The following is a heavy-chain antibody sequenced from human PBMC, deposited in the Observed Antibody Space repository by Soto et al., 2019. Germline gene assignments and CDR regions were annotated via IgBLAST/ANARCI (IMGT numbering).Heavy chain of an antibody. CDR2: IYYSGST. CDR1: GGSVSSGSNY. J-gene: IGHJ4*02. V-gene: IGHV4-61*01. D-gene: IGHD3-10*01. CDR3: ASGFSTSDFDY. Sequence: PSETLSLTCTVSGGSVSSGSNYWSWIRQPPGKGLEWIGYIYYSGSTNYNPSLKSRVTISVDTSKNQFSLKLSSVTAADTAVYYCASGFSTSDFDYWGQGTLVTVSS.